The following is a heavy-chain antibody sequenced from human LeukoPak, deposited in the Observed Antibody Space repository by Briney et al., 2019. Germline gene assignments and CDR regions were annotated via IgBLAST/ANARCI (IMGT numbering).Heavy chain of an antibody. CDR3: ARYDDSSGYYYPEYFQH. V-gene: IGHV1-69*13. D-gene: IGHD3-22*01. CDR2: SIPIFGTA. Sequence: SVKVSCKASGGTFSSYAISWVRQAPGQGLEWMGGSIPIFGTANYAQKFQGRVTITADESTSTAYMELSSLRSEDTAVYYCARYDDSSGYYYPEYFQHWGQGTLVTVSS. J-gene: IGHJ1*01. CDR1: GGTFSSYA.